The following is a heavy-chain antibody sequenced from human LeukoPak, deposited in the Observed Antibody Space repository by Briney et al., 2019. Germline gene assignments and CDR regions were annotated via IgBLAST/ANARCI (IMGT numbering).Heavy chain of an antibody. V-gene: IGHV4-38-2*01. J-gene: IGHJ4*02. Sequence: SETLSLTCAVSGYSISSGYYWGWIRQPAGKGLEWIGRIYTSGSTNYNPSLKSRVTISVDTSKNQFSLKLSSVTAADTAVYYCARANSGYDSGYPPHFDYWGQGTLVTVSS. CDR1: GYSISSGYY. CDR3: ARANSGYDSGYPPHFDY. D-gene: IGHD5-12*01. CDR2: IYTSGST.